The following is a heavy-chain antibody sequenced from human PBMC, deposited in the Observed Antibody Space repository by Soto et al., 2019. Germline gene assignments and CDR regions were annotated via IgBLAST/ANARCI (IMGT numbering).Heavy chain of an antibody. CDR2: ISSSSSYT. Sequence: QVQLVESGGGLVKPGGSLRLSCAASGFIFSDYYMSWIRQAPGKGLEWLSYISSSSSYTNYADSVKGRFTISRDNAKNSLYLQMNSLRVEDTAAYYCARVPYYFASGTDYGMDVWGQGTTVTVSS. D-gene: IGHD3-10*01. CDR3: ARVPYYFASGTDYGMDV. V-gene: IGHV3-11*06. J-gene: IGHJ6*02. CDR1: GFIFSDYY.